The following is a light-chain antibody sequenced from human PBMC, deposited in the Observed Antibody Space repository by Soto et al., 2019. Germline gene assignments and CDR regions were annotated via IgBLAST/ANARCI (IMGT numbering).Light chain of an antibody. V-gene: IGKV3-20*01. CDR3: QQYRSSPIT. CDR2: GAS. Sequence: EIVLTQSPGTLSLSPGERATLSCRASQSVSSSYLAWYQQKPGQAPRLLIYGASSRATGIPDRFSGSGSGTDFTLTISRLEPEDLAVYYCQQYRSSPITFGPGTKVDIK. CDR1: QSVSSSY. J-gene: IGKJ3*01.